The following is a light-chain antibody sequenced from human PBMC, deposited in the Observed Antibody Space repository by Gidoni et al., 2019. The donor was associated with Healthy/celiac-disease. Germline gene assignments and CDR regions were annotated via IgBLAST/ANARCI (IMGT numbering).Light chain of an antibody. CDR2: AAS. V-gene: IGKV1-39*01. Sequence: DIHLPQYPSSLSASVGDRVTITCRTSQSISSYLNWYPQRPGKAPKLIIYAASRLQSVVPSRFSGRVSWTDFTLNIRSLQPEDFATYYCQQSYSTPRTFGQGTKVEIK. CDR3: QQSYSTPRT. CDR1: QSISSY. J-gene: IGKJ1*01.